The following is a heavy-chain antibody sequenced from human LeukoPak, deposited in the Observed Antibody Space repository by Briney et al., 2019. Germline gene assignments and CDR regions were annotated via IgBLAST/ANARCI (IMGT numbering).Heavy chain of an antibody. V-gene: IGHV3-74*01. Sequence: PGGSLRLSCAASGFTFSSYWMHWVRQAPGKGLVWVSRINSDGSSTSYADSVKGRFTISRDNAKYTLYLQMNSLRAEDTAVYYCARVYPTIAARPDYWGQGTLVTVSS. CDR1: GFTFSSYW. J-gene: IGHJ4*02. CDR2: INSDGSST. D-gene: IGHD6-6*01. CDR3: ARVYPTIAARPDY.